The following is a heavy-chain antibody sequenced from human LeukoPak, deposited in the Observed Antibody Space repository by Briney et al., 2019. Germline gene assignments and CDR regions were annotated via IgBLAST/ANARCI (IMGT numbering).Heavy chain of an antibody. CDR3: AKPYSSSDDDWFDP. J-gene: IGHJ5*02. CDR2: ISYDGSNK. Sequence: GGSLRLSCAASGFTFSNYAMHWVRQAPGKGLEWVAVISYDGSNKYCADSVKGRFTVSRDNSKNTLYLQMNSLRVEDTAVYYCAKPYSSSDDDWFDPWGQGTLVTVSS. D-gene: IGHD6-13*01. V-gene: IGHV3-30*04. CDR1: GFTFSNYA.